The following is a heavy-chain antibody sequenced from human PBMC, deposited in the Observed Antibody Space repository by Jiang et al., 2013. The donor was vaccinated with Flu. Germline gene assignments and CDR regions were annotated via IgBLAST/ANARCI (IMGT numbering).Heavy chain of an antibody. Sequence: QLVESGGGLVQPGRSLRLSCAASGFTFDDYAMHWVRQAPGKGLEWVSGISWNSGSIVYADSVKGRFTISRDNAKNSLYLQMNSLRAEDTALYYCAKDISGIAAATFQHWGQGTLVTVSS. D-gene: IGHD6-13*01. V-gene: IGHV3-9*01. CDR2: ISWNSGSI. CDR1: GFTFDDYA. CDR3: AKDISGIAAATFQH. J-gene: IGHJ1*01.